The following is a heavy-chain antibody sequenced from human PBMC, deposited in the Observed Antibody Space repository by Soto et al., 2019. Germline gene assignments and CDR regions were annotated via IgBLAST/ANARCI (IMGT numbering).Heavy chain of an antibody. CDR3: ARFSGSYTRGLDY. V-gene: IGHV3-72*01. Sequence: PGGSLRLSCAASGFTFSDHYMDWVRQAPGKGLEWVGRSRNKANSYSTEYAASVKGRFTISRDESKNSLYLQMNRLKTEDTAVYYCARFSGSYTRGLDYWGQGTLVTVSS. CDR2: SRNKANSYST. J-gene: IGHJ4*02. CDR1: GFTFSDHY. D-gene: IGHD1-26*01.